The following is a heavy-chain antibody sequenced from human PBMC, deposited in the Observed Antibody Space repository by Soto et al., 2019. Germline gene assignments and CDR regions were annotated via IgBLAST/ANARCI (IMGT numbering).Heavy chain of an antibody. CDR2: IYYSGST. CDR1: GGSISSDGYY. J-gene: IGHJ4*02. Sequence: QVQLQESGPGLVKPSQTLSLTCTVSGGSISSDGYYWSWIRQHPGKGLEWIGYIYYSGSTYYNPSLKSRVTISVDTSKNQFSLKLSSVTAADTAVYYCARERGAMVRGFFDYWGQGTLVTVSS. D-gene: IGHD3-10*01. V-gene: IGHV4-31*03. CDR3: ARERGAMVRGFFDY.